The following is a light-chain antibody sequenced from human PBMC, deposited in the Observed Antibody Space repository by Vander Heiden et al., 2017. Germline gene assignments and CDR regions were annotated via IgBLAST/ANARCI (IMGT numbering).Light chain of an antibody. Sequence: DIQMAQSPSSLSASIGDRVTIPCRASQSIDSSLNWFQQKPGKAPKLLIYTAYSLQSGVPSRFTGSGSATEFTLTSSSLQAEDFATYCCQQSHSAPYTFGQGTKVEMK. J-gene: IGKJ2*01. V-gene: IGKV1-39*01. CDR3: QQSHSAPYT. CDR2: TAY. CDR1: QSIDSS.